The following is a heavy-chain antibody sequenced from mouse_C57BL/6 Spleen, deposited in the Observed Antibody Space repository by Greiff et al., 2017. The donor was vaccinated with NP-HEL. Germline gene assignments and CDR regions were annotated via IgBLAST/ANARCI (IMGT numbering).Heavy chain of an antibody. CDR2: ISGGGGNT. CDR3: ARHEGLYYFDY. CDR1: GFTFSSYT. Sequence: EVQLVESGGGLVKPGGSLKLSCAASGFTFSSYTMSWVRQTPEKRLEWVATISGGGGNTYYPDSVKGRFTISRDNAKNTLYLQMSSLRSEDTALYYCARHEGLYYFDYWGQGTTLTVSS. V-gene: IGHV5-9*01. J-gene: IGHJ2*01. D-gene: IGHD3-3*01.